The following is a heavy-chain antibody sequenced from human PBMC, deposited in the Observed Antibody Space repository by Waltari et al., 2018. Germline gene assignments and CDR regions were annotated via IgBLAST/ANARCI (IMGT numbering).Heavy chain of an antibody. Sequence: QVQLQESGPGLVKPSQTLSLTCTVPGGPISRGAYHWSWIRQPPGKGLEWIGYIYYSGSTYYNPSLKSRVTISVDTSKNQFSLKLSSVTAADTAVYYCARVVPAATNWFDPWGQGTLVTVSS. V-gene: IGHV4-30-4*08. CDR3: ARVVPAATNWFDP. CDR2: IYYSGST. CDR1: GGPISRGAYH. D-gene: IGHD2-2*01. J-gene: IGHJ5*02.